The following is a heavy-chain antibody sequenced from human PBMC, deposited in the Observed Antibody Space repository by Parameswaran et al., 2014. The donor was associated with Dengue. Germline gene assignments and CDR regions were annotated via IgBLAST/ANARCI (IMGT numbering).Heavy chain of an antibody. D-gene: IGHD3-3*01. Sequence: WVRQAPGQGLEWMGWINPNSGGTNYAQKFQGRVTMTRDTSISTAYMELSRLRSDDTAVYYCATNYDFWSGYYDDAFDIWGQGTMVTVSS. J-gene: IGHJ3*02. V-gene: IGHV1-2*02. CDR3: ATNYDFWSGYYDDAFDI. CDR2: INPNSGGT.